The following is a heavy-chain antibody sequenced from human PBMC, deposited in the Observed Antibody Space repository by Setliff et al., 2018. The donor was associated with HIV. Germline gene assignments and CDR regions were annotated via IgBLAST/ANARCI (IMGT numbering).Heavy chain of an antibody. J-gene: IGHJ6*02. Sequence: PSETLSLTCAVSGYSISSGYYWGWIRQPPGKGLEWIGSIYHSGSTYYNPSLKSRVTVSVDTSMNQFSLNLNSVTATDTAVYYCARLGSGWSDSYYYAMDIWGQGTTVTVSS. V-gene: IGHV4-38-2*01. CDR2: IYHSGST. CDR1: GYSISSGYY. D-gene: IGHD6-19*01. CDR3: ARLGSGWSDSYYYAMDI.